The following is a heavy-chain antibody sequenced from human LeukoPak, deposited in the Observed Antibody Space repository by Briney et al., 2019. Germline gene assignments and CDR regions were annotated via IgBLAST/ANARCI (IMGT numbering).Heavy chain of an antibody. D-gene: IGHD6-19*01. J-gene: IGHJ4*02. CDR2: INLNGDTK. V-gene: IGHV3-23*01. CDR3: AQGYSSGWFPN. Sequence: PGGSLRLSCAVSGFSVSSYGMSWVRQAPGKGLEWISAINLNGDTKYYADSVKGRFTISRDHSENTLYLQMNGLRTEDTAVYYCAQGYSSGWFPNWGQGSLVSVSS. CDR1: GFSVSSYG.